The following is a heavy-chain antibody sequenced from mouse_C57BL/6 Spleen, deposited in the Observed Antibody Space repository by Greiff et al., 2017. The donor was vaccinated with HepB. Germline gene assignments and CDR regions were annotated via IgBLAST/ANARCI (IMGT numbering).Heavy chain of an antibody. V-gene: IGHV5-6*02. Sequence: DVKLVESGGDLVKPGGSLKLSCAASGFTFSSYGMSWVRQTPDKRLEWVATISSGGSYTYYPDSVKGRFTISRDNAKNTLYLQMSSLKSEDTAMYYCARNYYSNPHWYFDVWGTGTTVTVSS. CDR2: ISSGGSYT. CDR1: GFTFSSYG. CDR3: ARNYYSNPHWYFDV. D-gene: IGHD2-5*01. J-gene: IGHJ1*03.